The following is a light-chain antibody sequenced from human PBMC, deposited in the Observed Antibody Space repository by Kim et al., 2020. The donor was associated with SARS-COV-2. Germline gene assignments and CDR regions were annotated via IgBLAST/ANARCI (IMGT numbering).Light chain of an antibody. CDR3: QQYHTGPIT. J-gene: IGKJ5*01. V-gene: IGKV4-1*01. CDR1: QSVFSSSTNKHY. CDR2: WAS. Sequence: ATINCKSSQSVFSSSTNKHYLAWFQHKPGQPPKLLIFWASVRDSGVPDRFSGSGSGTDFTLTISTLQAEDVAVYYCQQYHTGPITFGQGTRLEIK.